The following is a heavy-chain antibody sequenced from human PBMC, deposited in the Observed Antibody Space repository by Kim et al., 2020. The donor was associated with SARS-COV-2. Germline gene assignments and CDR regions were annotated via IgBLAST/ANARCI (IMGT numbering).Heavy chain of an antibody. CDR3: ARDKYNWNSGYYYYGMDV. D-gene: IGHD1-7*01. Sequence: SVKVSCKASGGTFSSYAISWVRQAPGQGLEWMGGIIPIFGTANYAQKFQGRVTITADESTSTAYMELRSLRSEDTAVYYCARDKYNWNSGYYYYGMDVWGQGTTVTVSS. J-gene: IGHJ6*02. V-gene: IGHV1-69*13. CDR1: GGTFSSYA. CDR2: IIPIFGTA.